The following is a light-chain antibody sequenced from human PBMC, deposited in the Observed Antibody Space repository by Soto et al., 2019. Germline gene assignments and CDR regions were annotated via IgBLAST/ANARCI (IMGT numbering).Light chain of an antibody. CDR1: QSFRSSY. J-gene: IGKJ4*01. CDR2: GAS. CDR3: QQYGSSPLT. V-gene: IGKV3-20*01. Sequence: EIVLTQSPGTLSLSPVERATLSCRASQSFRSSYLAWYQQKPGQAPRLLIYGASSRATGIPDRFSGSGSGTDFTLTISRLEPEDFAVYYCQQYGSSPLTFGGGTKVDIK.